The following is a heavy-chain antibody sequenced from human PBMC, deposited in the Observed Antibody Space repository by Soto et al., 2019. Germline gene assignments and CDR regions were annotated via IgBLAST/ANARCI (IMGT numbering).Heavy chain of an antibody. CDR2: IDHTGSI. CDR1: GGSFSGYY. Sequence: PSETLSLTCAVYGGSFSGYYWSWIRRPPGKGLEWIGEIDHTGSIYYNPSLQSRVTISVDTSKNQFSLKVNSVTAADTAVYYCATGQGGPRLRSWGQGTVVTVSS. J-gene: IGHJ4*02. CDR3: ATGQGGPRLRS. V-gene: IGHV4-34*01. D-gene: IGHD5-12*01.